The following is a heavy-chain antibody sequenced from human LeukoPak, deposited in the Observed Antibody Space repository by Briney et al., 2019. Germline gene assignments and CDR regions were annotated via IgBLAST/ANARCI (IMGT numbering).Heavy chain of an antibody. J-gene: IGHJ2*01. CDR3: AKHHYGGDSRYFDL. CDR1: GGSISSGDCY. V-gene: IGHV4-30-4*01. CDR2: IYYSGTT. D-gene: IGHD4-23*01. Sequence: TSETLSLTCTVSGGSISSGDCYWSWIRQPPGKGLEWIGYIYYSGTTYHNPSLRSRLLISVDTSKNQFSLKLSSVTAEDTAVYYCAKHHYGGDSRYFDLWGRGTLVTVSS.